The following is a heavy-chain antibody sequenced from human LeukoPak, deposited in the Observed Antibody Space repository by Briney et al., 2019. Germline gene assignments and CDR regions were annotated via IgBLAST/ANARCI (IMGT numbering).Heavy chain of an antibody. V-gene: IGHV1-2*02. CDR1: GYTFTGYY. CDR2: INPNSGGT. Sequence: ASVKVSCKASGYTFTGYYMHWVRQAPGQGLELMGWINPNSGGTNYAQKFQGRVTMTRDTSISTAYMELSRLRSDDTAVYYCASPKTRYNWNDGLFDIWGQGTMVTVSS. J-gene: IGHJ3*02. D-gene: IGHD1-1*01. CDR3: ASPKTRYNWNDGLFDI.